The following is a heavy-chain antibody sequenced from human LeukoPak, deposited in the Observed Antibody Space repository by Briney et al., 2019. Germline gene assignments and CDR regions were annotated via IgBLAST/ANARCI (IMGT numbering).Heavy chain of an antibody. CDR1: GYTFTGYY. CDR2: INPNSGGT. D-gene: IGHD6-13*01. V-gene: IGHV1-2*06. Sequence: GASVKVSCKASGYTFTGYYMHWVRQAPRQGPEWMGRINPNSGGTNYAQKFQGRVTMTRDTSISTAYMELSRLRSDDTAVYYCARVSIAAAGTISGYYYYMDVWGKGTTVTVSS. CDR3: ARVSIAAAGTISGYYYYMDV. J-gene: IGHJ6*03.